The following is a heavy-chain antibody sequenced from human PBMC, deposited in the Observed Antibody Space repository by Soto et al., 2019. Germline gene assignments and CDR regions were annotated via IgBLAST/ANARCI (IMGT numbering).Heavy chain of an antibody. Sequence: PGGSLRLSCAASGFTFSSYGMHWVRQAPGKGLEWVAVIWYDGSNKYYADSVKGRFTISRDNSKNTLYLQMNSLRAEDTAVYYCARDQSGAMAKVPPFDYWGQGTLVTVSS. V-gene: IGHV3-33*01. J-gene: IGHJ4*02. CDR1: GFTFSSYG. CDR3: ARDQSGAMAKVPPFDY. D-gene: IGHD1-26*01. CDR2: IWYDGSNK.